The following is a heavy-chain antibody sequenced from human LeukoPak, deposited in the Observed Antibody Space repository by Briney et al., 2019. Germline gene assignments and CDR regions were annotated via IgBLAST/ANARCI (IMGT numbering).Heavy chain of an antibody. D-gene: IGHD2-21*02. CDR2: ISSSSSTI. Sequence: PGGSLRLSCAASGFTFSTYSMNWVRQAPGKGLEWVSYISSSSSTIYYADSVKGRFTISRDNAKNSLYLQMNSLRDEDTAVYYCATLRVVVTATGLDYWGQGILVTVSS. J-gene: IGHJ4*02. CDR1: GFTFSTYS. CDR3: ATLRVVVTATGLDY. V-gene: IGHV3-48*02.